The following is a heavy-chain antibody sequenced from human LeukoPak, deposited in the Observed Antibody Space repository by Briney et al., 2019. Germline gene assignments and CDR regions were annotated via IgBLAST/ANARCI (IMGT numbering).Heavy chain of an antibody. D-gene: IGHD3-10*01. CDR1: GGSISSYY. J-gene: IGHJ6*03. CDR3: ASSGSYPLDYYYYYMDV. CDR2: IYTSGST. V-gene: IGHV4-4*07. Sequence: SETLSLTCTVSGGSISSYYWSWIRQPAGKGLEWIGRIYTSGSTNYNPSLKSRVTMSVDTSKNQFSLKLSSVTAADTAVYYCASSGSYPLDYYYYYMDVWGKGTTVTISS.